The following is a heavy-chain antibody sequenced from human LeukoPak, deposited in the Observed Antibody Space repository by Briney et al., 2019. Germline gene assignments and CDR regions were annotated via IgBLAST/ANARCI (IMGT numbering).Heavy chain of an antibody. CDR2: VYPANSDT. CDR1: GYSFANYW. J-gene: IGHJ5*02. V-gene: IGHV5-51*01. D-gene: IGHD3-10*01. CDR3: ARLPLGLPLGWLDP. Sequence: GESLKISCKASGYSFANYWIAWVRQMPGKGLEWMGIVYPANSDTRYSPSFQGQVTISADKSISTAYLQWSSLKASDTAMYYCARLPLGLPLGWLDPWGQGTLVTVSS.